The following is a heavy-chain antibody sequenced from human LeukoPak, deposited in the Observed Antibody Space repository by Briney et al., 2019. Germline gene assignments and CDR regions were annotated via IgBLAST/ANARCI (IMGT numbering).Heavy chain of an antibody. CDR1: GYTFTAYY. J-gene: IGHJ5*02. CDR2: INPKSGDT. CDR3: GRGIQSFDP. Sequence: GASVKVSCKASGYTFTAYYMHWVRQAPGQGLEWMGRINPKSGDTNYAQKFQDRVTMTRDTSMGTAYMEISRLRYDDTAVYYCGRGIQSFDPWGQGTLVTVSS. V-gene: IGHV1-2*06.